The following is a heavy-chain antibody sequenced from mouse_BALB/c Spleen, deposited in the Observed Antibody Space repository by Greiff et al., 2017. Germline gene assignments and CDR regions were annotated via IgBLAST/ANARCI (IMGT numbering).Heavy chain of an antibody. Sequence: QVQLQQSGAELVRPGSSVKISCKASGYAFSSYWMNWVKQRPGQGLEWIGQIYPGDGDTNYNGKFKGKATLTADKSSSTAYMQLSSLTSEDSAVYFCARAGSSGYVGDYWGQGTSVTVSS. J-gene: IGHJ4*01. V-gene: IGHV1-80*01. CDR1: GYAFSSYW. CDR3: ARAGSSGYVGDY. CDR2: IYPGDGDT. D-gene: IGHD3-1*01.